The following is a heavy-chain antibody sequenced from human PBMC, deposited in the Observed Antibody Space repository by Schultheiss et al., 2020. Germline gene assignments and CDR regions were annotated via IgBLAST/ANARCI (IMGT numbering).Heavy chain of an antibody. CDR1: GGSICSSSYY. D-gene: IGHD3-10*01. CDR3: ARDLLIRGNYAFDI. V-gene: IGHV4-61*01. J-gene: IGHJ3*02. Sequence: SETLSLTCTVSGGSICSSSYYWGWIRQPPGKGLEWIGYIYYSGSTNYNPSLKSRLTTSIDTAKNQISLKLSSVTAADTAVYYCARDLLIRGNYAFDIWGQGTMVTVSS. CDR2: IYYSGST.